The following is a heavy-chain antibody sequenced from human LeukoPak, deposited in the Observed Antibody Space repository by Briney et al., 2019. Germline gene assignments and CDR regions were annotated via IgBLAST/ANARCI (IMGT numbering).Heavy chain of an antibody. CDR2: FSDSCGST. V-gene: IGHV3-23*02. J-gene: IGHJ4*02. CDR3: AKDEDLRHGGYSYSDY. CDR1: EFIFRRYV. Sequence: GWSLRLSCAGSEFIFRRYVMSWLHQAPGKGLDWVSAFSDSCGSTYYVVSVKGRFTISRDNSQNTLSLQKNSLSADYNAVYYCAKDEDLRHGGYSYSDYWGQRTLVTVPS. D-gene: IGHD4-17*01.